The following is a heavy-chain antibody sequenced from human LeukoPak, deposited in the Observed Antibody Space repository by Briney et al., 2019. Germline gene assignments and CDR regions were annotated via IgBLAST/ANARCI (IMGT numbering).Heavy chain of an antibody. D-gene: IGHD1-26*01. CDR3: ARESQLLKGSLYMDV. V-gene: IGHV1-69*13. Sequence: SVKVSCKASGGTFSRNPISWVRQAPGQGLEWMGGIVPIFRTANYAPNFQDRVTITADESTSTAYMELSSLRSADTAVYYCARESQLLKGSLYMDVWGKGTTVTVSS. CDR2: IVPIFRTA. CDR1: GGTFSRNP. J-gene: IGHJ6*03.